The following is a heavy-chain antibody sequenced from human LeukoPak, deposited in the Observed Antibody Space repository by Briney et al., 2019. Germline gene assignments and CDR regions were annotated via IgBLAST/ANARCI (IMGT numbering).Heavy chain of an antibody. J-gene: IGHJ4*02. CDR3: AKHRVVRRVIMDYYFDD. CDR1: GFIFSSYW. D-gene: IGHD3-10*01. CDR2: IHSDGSDT. Sequence: QSGGSLRLSCAASGFIFSSYWMHWVRQAPGKGLVWVSRIHSDGSDTTYADSVKGRFTISRDNSNNAVYLQMNSLRAEDSAVYYCAKHRVVRRVIMDYYFDDWGQGTLVTVSS. V-gene: IGHV3-74*01.